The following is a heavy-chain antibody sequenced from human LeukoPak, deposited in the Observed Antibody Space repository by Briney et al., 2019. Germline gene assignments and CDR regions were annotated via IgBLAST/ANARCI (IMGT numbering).Heavy chain of an antibody. CDR3: ARGRSSGRTGVLFDP. CDR2: ISSSSSTI. V-gene: IGHV3-48*04. CDR1: GFTFSSYS. Sequence: GGSLRLSCAASGFTFSSYSMNWVRQAPGKGLEWVSYISSSSSTIYYADSVKGRFTISRDNAKNSLYLQMNSLRAEDTAVYYCARGRSSGRTGVLFDPWGQGTLVTVSS. D-gene: IGHD6-19*01. J-gene: IGHJ5*02.